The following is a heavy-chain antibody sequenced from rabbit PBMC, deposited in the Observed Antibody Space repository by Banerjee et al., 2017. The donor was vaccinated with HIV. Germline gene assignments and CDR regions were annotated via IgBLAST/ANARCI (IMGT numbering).Heavy chain of an antibody. D-gene: IGHD1-1*01. CDR1: GFTLSSYW. CDR2: IYAGSGSA. CDR3: ARWASSGYYGLDL. J-gene: IGHJ3*01. Sequence: QEQLEESGGDLVKPEGSLTLSCKASGFTLSSYWMSWVRQAPGKGLEWIGNIYAGSGSAYYASWVNGRFTISRNTNQNTVTLQMTSLTVADTATYFCARWASSGYYGLDLWGQGTLVTVS. V-gene: IGHV1S47*01.